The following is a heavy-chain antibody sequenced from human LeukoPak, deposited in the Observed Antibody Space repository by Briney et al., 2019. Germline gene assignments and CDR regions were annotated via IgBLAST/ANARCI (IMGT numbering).Heavy chain of an antibody. D-gene: IGHD6-13*01. CDR3: ARSARGSSWSYYYYYMDV. CDR1: GGSISSSNW. CDR2: IYHSGST. V-gene: IGHV4-4*02. J-gene: IGHJ6*03. Sequence: SETLSLTCAVSGGSISSSNWWSWVRQPPGKGLEWIGEIYHSGSTNYNPSLKSRVTISVDKSKNQFSLKLSSVTAADTAVYYCARSARGSSWSYYYYYMDVWGKGTTVTVSS.